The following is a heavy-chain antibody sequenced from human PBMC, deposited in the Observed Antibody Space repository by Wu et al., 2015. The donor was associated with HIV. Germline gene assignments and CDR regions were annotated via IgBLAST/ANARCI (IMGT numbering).Heavy chain of an antibody. V-gene: IGHV1-18*01. Sequence: QVHLVQSGAEVKKPGSSVKVSCKASGGGFNSYAISWVRQAPGQGLEWMGRISAFNGDTKYAQNLQDRLTMTTDTSTNTAYMELANLRSDDTAVYYCARVYGFWSGLRDYYYMDVWGKGTTVTVSS. CDR3: ARVYGFWSGLRDYYYMDV. D-gene: IGHD3-3*01. CDR1: GGGFNSYA. J-gene: IGHJ6*03. CDR2: ISAFNGDT.